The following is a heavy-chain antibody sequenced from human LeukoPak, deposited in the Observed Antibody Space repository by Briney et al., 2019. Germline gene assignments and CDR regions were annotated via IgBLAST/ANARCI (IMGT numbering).Heavy chain of an antibody. V-gene: IGHV4-34*01. CDR3: ARATAGTTLFEGIDY. CDR2: INHSGST. D-gene: IGHD1-1*01. J-gene: IGHJ4*02. CDR1: GGSFSGYY. Sequence: SETLSLTCAVYGGSFSGYYWSWIRQPPGKGLEWIGEINHSGSTNYNPSLKSRVTISVDTSKNQFSLKLSSLTAADTALYYCARATAGTTLFEGIDYWGQGTLVTVSS.